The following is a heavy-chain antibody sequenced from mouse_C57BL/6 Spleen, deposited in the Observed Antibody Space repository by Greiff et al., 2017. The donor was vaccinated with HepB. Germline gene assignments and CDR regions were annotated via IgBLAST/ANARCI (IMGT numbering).Heavy chain of an antibody. D-gene: IGHD2-4*01. CDR1: GFTFSSYA. V-gene: IGHV5-4*01. CDR2: ISDGGSYT. Sequence: DVMLVESGGGLVKPGGSLKLSCAASGFTFSSYAMSWVRQTPEKRLEWVATISDGGSYTYYPDNVKGRFTISRDNAKNNLYLQMSHLKSEDTAMYYCARESGLRLDYWGQGTTLTVSS. J-gene: IGHJ2*01. CDR3: ARESGLRLDY.